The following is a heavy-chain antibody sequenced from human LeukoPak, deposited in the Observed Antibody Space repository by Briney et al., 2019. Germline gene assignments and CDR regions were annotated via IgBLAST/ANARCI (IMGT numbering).Heavy chain of an antibody. CDR2: ISSSGSTI. CDR1: GFTFSDYY. J-gene: IGHJ4*02. Sequence: KPGGSLRLSCAASGFTFSDYYISWIRQTPGKGLEWVSYISSSGSTIYYADSVKGRVTISRDNAKNSLYLQMNSLRAEDTAVYYCASFLRYFDWSLDYWGQGTLVTVSS. D-gene: IGHD3-9*01. V-gene: IGHV3-11*01. CDR3: ASFLRYFDWSLDY.